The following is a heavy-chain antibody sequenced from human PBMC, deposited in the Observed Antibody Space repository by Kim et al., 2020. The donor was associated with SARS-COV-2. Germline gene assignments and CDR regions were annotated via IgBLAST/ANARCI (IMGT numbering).Heavy chain of an antibody. D-gene: IGHD2-21*01. CDR2: ISYNGSNK. J-gene: IGHJ5*02. Sequence: GGSLRLSCAASGFTFSGYGMNWVRQAPGKGLEWVAFISYNGSNKYYADSVKGRFTISRDNSKNTLYLQMNSLRAEDTAVYYCARASDFYFCPWGQGTLVT. V-gene: IGHV3-30*02. CDR3: ARASDFYFCP. CDR1: GFTFSGYG.